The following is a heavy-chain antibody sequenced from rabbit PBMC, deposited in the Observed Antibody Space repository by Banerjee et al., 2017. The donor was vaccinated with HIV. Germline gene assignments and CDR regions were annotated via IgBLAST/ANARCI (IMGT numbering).Heavy chain of an antibody. J-gene: IGHJ4*01. CDR1: GFDLSSSDY. D-gene: IGHD4-1*01. Sequence: QSLEESGGGLVQPEGSLALTCKASGFDLSSSDYICWVRQAPGKGLEWIACIAGSSSGFTYSATWAKGRFTFSKTSSTTVTLQMTSLTAADTATYFCARDLTDAIGWNFGWWGPGTLVTVS. V-gene: IGHV1S40*01. CDR2: IAGSSSGFT. CDR3: ARDLTDAIGWNFGW.